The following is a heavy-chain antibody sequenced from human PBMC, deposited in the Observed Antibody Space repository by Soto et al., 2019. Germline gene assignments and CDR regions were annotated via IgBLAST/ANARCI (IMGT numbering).Heavy chain of an antibody. V-gene: IGHV3-7*01. CDR1: GFTFRTYW. D-gene: IGHD1-26*01. CDR3: ARDRGGRSGMDV. CDR2: IKEDGSDK. Sequence: EVQLVESGGGLVQPGGSLRLSCAASGFTFRTYWMSWVRQAPGKGLEWVAFIKEDGSDKYFVDSVKGRLAISRDNAKNSLYLQMTSLRAADTAVYYCARDRGGRSGMDVWGKGTMVTVSS. J-gene: IGHJ6*04.